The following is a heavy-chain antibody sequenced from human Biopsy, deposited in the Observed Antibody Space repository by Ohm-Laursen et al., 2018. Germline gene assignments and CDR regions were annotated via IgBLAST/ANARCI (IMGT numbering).Heavy chain of an antibody. CDR3: ATSGAADSWGNYYGMDV. CDR1: GFTFSGFS. Sequence: SLRLSCAASGFTFSGFSMNWVRQAPGKGLEWVSSISGSSTYIYYAESVKGRFTISRDNAKNSLSLQMNSLRADDTAVYYCATSGAADSWGNYYGMDVWGQGTTVTVSS. CDR2: ISGSSTYI. V-gene: IGHV3-21*01. J-gene: IGHJ6*02. D-gene: IGHD3-16*01.